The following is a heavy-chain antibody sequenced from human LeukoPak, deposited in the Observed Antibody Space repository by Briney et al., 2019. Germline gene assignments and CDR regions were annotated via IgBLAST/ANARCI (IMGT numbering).Heavy chain of an antibody. V-gene: IGHV1-2*02. D-gene: IGHD5-12*01. Sequence: ASVKVSCKASGYTFTGYYMHWVRQAPGQGLEWMGWINPNSGGTNYAQKFQGRVTMTRDTSISTAYMELSRLRSDDTAVYYCAREECSGYERHAFDIWGQGTMVTVSS. CDR1: GYTFTGYY. J-gene: IGHJ3*02. CDR2: INPNSGGT. CDR3: AREECSGYERHAFDI.